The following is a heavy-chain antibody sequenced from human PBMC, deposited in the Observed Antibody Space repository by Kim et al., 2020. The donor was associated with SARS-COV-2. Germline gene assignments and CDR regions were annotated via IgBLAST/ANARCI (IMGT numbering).Heavy chain of an antibody. V-gene: IGHV3-23*01. D-gene: IGHD2-2*03. CDR1: GFTFTGYA. Sequence: GGSLRLSCTTSGFTFTGYAMSWVRQAPGKGLEWVSSIDGSDGTTYYVDSVKGRFTISRDNSKNTLYLQMSNLRADDTAVYYCMNRGWGWIWDHWGQGTLV. CDR2: IDGSDGTT. J-gene: IGHJ4*02. CDR3: MNRGWGWIWDH.